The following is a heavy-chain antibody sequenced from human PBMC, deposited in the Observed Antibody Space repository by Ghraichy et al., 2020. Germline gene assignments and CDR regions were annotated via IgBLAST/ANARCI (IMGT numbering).Heavy chain of an antibody. J-gene: IGHJ4*02. CDR3: AKGGRGSTVSHLDY. Sequence: GRSLRLSCTASGFTFNDYGMTWVRQAPGKGLEWVSGINWNGVSTGYVDSVKGRFTISRDNAKNSLSMEMNSLRDEDTALYHCAKGGRGSTVSHLDYWGQGILVTVSS. CDR1: GFTFNDYG. CDR2: INWNGVST. D-gene: IGHD4-17*01. V-gene: IGHV3-20*01.